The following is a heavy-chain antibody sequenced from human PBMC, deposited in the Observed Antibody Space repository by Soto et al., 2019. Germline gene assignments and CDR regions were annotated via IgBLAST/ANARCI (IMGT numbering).Heavy chain of an antibody. V-gene: IGHV3-30-3*01. D-gene: IGHD2-2*01. J-gene: IGHJ4*02. CDR1: GFTFSSYA. CDR3: ARGVPAIFGGSADY. Sequence: QVQLVESGGAWVQPGRSLRLSCAASGFTFSSYAMHWVRQAPGKGLEWVAVISYDGSNKYYADSVKGRFTISRDNSKNTLYLQMNSLRAEDTAVYYCARGVPAIFGGSADYWGQGTLVTVSS. CDR2: ISYDGSNK.